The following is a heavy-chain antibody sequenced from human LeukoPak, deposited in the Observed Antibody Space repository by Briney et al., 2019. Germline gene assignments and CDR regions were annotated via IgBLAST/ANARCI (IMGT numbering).Heavy chain of an antibody. CDR1: GGSFSGYY. V-gene: IGHV4-34*01. CDR2: INHSGRT. J-gene: IGHJ2*01. Sequence: PSETLSLTCAVYGGSFSGYYWSWIRQPPGKGLEWIGEINHSGRTNYNPSLKSRVTMSVDTSKNQFSLTLSSVTAADTAVYYCARGLVVPAATRYWYFDLWGRGTLVTVSS. D-gene: IGHD2-2*01. CDR3: ARGLVVPAATRYWYFDL.